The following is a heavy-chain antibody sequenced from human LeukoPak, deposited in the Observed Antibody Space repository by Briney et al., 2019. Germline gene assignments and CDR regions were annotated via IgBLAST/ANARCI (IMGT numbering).Heavy chain of an antibody. D-gene: IGHD6-19*01. CDR2: INPNSGGT. V-gene: IGHV1-2*02. CDR1: GYPFTGYY. Sequence: ASVKVSCKASGYPFTGYYMHWVRQAPGQGLERMAWINPNSGGTNYAQKFQGRVTVTRDTSISTAYMELSRLRSDDTAVYYCARDLSSGWYLYWGQGTLVTVSS. CDR3: ARDLSSGWYLY. J-gene: IGHJ4*02.